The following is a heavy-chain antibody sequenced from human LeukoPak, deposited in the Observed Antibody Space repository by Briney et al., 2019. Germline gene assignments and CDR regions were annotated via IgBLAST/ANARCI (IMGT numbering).Heavy chain of an antibody. CDR1: GFTFSSYA. CDR3: AKASTYSSSGGLIDY. V-gene: IGHV3-23*01. J-gene: IGHJ4*02. CDR2: ISGSGGST. Sequence: GGSLRLSCAASGFTFSSYAMSWVRQAPGKGLEWVSAISGSGGSTYYADSVKGRFTISRDNAKNSLYLQMNSLRAVDTALYYCAKASTYSSSGGLIDYWGQGTLVTVSS. D-gene: IGHD6-6*01.